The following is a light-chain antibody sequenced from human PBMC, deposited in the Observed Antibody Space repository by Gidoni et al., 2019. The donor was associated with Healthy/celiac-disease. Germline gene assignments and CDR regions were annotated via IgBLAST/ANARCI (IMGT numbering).Light chain of an antibody. CDR2: GAS. J-gene: IGKJ2*01. CDR1: QSVSSSY. CDR3: QQYGSSSGT. Sequence: IVLTQSPGTLSLSPGERATRSCRASQSVSSSYLAWYQQKPGQAPRLLIYGASSMATGIPDRYSGSGSGTDFTLTISRLEPEDFAVYYCQQYGSSSGTFGQXTKLEIK. V-gene: IGKV3-20*01.